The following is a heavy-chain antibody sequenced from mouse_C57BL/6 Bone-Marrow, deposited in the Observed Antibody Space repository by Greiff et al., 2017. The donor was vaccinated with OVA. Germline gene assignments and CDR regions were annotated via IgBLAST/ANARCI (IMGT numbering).Heavy chain of an antibody. CDR3: ARVYYYGSREDWYFDV. D-gene: IGHD1-1*01. CDR1: GFSLSTSGMG. Sequence: QVTLKVSGPGILQSSQTLSLTCSFSGFSLSTSGMGVSWIRQPSGMGLEWLAHIYWDDDKRSNPSLKSRLTISKDTSRNQVFLKITSVDTAETATYYCARVYYYGSREDWYFDVWGTGTTVTVSS. CDR2: IYWDDDK. V-gene: IGHV8-12*01. J-gene: IGHJ1*03.